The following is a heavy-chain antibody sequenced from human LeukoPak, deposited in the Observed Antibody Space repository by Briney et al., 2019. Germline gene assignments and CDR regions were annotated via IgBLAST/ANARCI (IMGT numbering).Heavy chain of an antibody. J-gene: IGHJ4*02. V-gene: IGHV1-69*04. Sequence: GASVKVSCKASGGTFSSYAISWVRQAPGQGLEWMGRIIPILGIANYAQKFQGRVTITADKSTSTAYMELSSLRSEDTAVYYCASDPYSSSSGYWGQGTLVTVSS. CDR3: ASDPYSSSSGY. D-gene: IGHD6-6*01. CDR1: GGTFSSYA. CDR2: IIPILGIA.